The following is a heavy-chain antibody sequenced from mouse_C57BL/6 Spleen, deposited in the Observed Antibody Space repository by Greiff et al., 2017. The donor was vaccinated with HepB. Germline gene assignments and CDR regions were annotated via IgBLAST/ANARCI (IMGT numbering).Heavy chain of an antibody. J-gene: IGHJ2*01. CDR3: EREGTYDYDEGYYFDY. CDR1: GYTFTSYW. V-gene: IGHV1-55*01. D-gene: IGHD2-4*01. Sequence: QVQLQQPGAELVKPGASVKMSCKASGYTFTSYWITWVKQRPGQGLEWIGDIYPGSGSTNYNEKFKSKATLTVDTSSSTAYMQLSSLTSEDSAVYYCEREGTYDYDEGYYFDYWGQGTTLTVSS. CDR2: IYPGSGST.